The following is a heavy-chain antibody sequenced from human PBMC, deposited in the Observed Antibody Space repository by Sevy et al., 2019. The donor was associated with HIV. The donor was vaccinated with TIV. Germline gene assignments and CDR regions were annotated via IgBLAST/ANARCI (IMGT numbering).Heavy chain of an antibody. Sequence: GGSLRLSCAASGFTFSGSAMHWVRQASGKGLEWVGRIRSKANSYATAYAASVKGRFTISRDDSKNTAYLQMNSLKTGDTAVYYCTRHGITQDYYDSSGYTGAFYYYGMDVWGQGTTVTVSS. CDR3: TRHGITQDYYDSSGYTGAFYYYGMDV. D-gene: IGHD3-22*01. V-gene: IGHV3-73*01. CDR1: GFTFSGSA. CDR2: IRSKANSYAT. J-gene: IGHJ6*02.